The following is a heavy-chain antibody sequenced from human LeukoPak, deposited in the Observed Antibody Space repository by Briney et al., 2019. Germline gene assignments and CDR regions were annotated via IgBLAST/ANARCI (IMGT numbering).Heavy chain of an antibody. CDR2: ISGSGTGT. V-gene: IGHV3-23*01. D-gene: IGHD3-10*01. J-gene: IGHJ4*02. CDR3: AKGRTRFGDFDY. Sequence: GTSLRLSCAASGFTFSSYAMSWVRQAPGKVLEWVSAISGSGTGTYYADSVKGRFTISRDNSKNTLYLQMNSLRAEDTAVYYCAKGRTRFGDFDYWGQGTLVTVSS. CDR1: GFTFSSYA.